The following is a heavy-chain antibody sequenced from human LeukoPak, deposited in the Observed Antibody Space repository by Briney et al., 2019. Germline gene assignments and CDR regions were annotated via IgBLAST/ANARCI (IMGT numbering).Heavy chain of an antibody. CDR1: GFTFRDSY. CDR3: ARDLFYGSGSQFDP. J-gene: IGHJ5*02. V-gene: IGHV3-11*04. CDR2: ISSSGNTI. D-gene: IGHD3-10*01. Sequence: GGSLRLSCAASGFTFRDSYMTWIRQAPGKGREWVSYISSSGNTICYADSVKGRFTISRDNAKNSLYLQMNSLRVEDTAVYYCARDLFYGSGSQFDPRGQGTLVTVSS.